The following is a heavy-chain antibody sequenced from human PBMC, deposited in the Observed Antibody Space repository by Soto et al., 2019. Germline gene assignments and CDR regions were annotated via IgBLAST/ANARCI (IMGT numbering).Heavy chain of an antibody. CDR2: IYPGDSDT. D-gene: IGHD1-20*01. CDR1: GYSFTGYW. J-gene: IGHJ4*03. V-gene: IGHV5-51*01. CDR3: ARGIPGISPPYHFDL. Sequence: PGESLKISCQGSGYSFTGYWIGWVRQMSGEGLEWMGIIYPGDSDTRYSPSFQGQVTISADRSLSTAYLQWRSLKASHTALYYCARGIPGISPPYHFDLWGHGTLVTVSS.